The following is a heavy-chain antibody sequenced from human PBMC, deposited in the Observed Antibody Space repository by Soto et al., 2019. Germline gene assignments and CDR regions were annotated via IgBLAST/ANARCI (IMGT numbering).Heavy chain of an antibody. CDR3: ARDFWSGYGYFDY. CDR2: IYYSGTT. V-gene: IGHV4-31*03. Sequence: QVQLQESGPGLVKPSQTLSLTCTVSGASISSGGPYWSWIRQHPGQGLEWIGYIYYSGTTYYNPSRKSRVTISVDTSKNHFSLRMSSVTAADTAVYYCARDFWSGYGYFDYWGQGTLVTVSS. D-gene: IGHD3-3*01. CDR1: GASISSGGPY. J-gene: IGHJ4*02.